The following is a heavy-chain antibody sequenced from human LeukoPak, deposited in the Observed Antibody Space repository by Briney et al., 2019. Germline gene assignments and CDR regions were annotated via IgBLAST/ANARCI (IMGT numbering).Heavy chain of an antibody. J-gene: IGHJ6*02. CDR1: GGSFSGYY. CDR2: INHSGST. CDR3: HGGSWYYYYYYGMDV. Sequence: SETLSLTCAVYGGSFSGYYWSWIRQPPGKGLEWIGEINHSGSTNYNPSLKSRVTISVDTSKNQFSLKLSSVTAADTAVYYCHGGSWYYYYYYGMDVWGQGTTVTVSS. V-gene: IGHV4-34*01. D-gene: IGHD3-10*01.